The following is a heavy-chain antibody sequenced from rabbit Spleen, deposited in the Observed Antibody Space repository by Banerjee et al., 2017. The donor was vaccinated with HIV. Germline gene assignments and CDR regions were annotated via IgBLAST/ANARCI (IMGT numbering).Heavy chain of an antibody. Sequence: ELLEESGGGLVKPEGSLTLTCKASGVSLNDKDVMCWVRQAPGKGLEWIACINIVTGKSVCASWAKGRFIMSRPSSTTVTLQMTSLTAADTATYFCARDLVAVIGWTFNLWGPGAPVSVS. CDR1: GVSLNDKDV. J-gene: IGHJ4*01. CDR3: ARDLVAVIGWTFNL. CDR2: INIVTGKS. V-gene: IGHV1S45*01. D-gene: IGHD1-1*01.